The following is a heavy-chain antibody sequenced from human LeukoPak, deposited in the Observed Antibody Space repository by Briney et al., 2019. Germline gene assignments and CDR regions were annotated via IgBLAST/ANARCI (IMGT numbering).Heavy chain of an antibody. CDR1: GGSFSGYY. CDR3: ARARRYGYYMDV. D-gene: IGHD1-1*01. V-gene: IGHV4-34*01. CDR2: INHSGST. J-gene: IGHJ6*03. Sequence: SSETPSLTCAVYGGSFSGYYWSWIRQPPGKGLEWIGEINHSGSTNYNPSLKSRVTISVDTSKNQFSLKLSSVTAADTAVYYCARARRYGYYMDVWGRGTTVTVSS.